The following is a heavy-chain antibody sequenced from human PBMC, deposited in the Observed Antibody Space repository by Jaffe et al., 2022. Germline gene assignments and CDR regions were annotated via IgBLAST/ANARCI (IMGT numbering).Heavy chain of an antibody. V-gene: IGHV4-38-2*01. CDR1: GYSISSGYY. CDR3: ASYGDYGGLGYFDY. CDR2: IYHSGST. J-gene: IGHJ4*02. D-gene: IGHD4-17*01. Sequence: QVQLQESGPGLVKPSETLSLTCAVSGYSISSGYYWGWIRQPPGKGLEWIGSIYHSGSTYYNPSLKSRVTISVDTSKNQFSLKLSSVTAADTAVYYCASYGDYGGLGYFDYWGQGTLVTVSS.